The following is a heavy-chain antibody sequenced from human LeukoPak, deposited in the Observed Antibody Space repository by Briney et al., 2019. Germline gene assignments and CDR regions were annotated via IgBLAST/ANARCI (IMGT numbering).Heavy chain of an antibody. CDR1: GFTLTDHY. D-gene: IGHD4-17*01. J-gene: IGHJ4*02. CDR2: ITASGTTK. CDR3: ARDPDYGDPY. Sequence: PGGSLRLPCTVSGFTLTDHYMTWYRQSPGRGLEWISWITASGTTKDYADSVKGRFTISRDNSKNSVYLQMSSLRADDTAVYYCARDPDYGDPYWGQGTLVTVSS. V-gene: IGHV3-11*01.